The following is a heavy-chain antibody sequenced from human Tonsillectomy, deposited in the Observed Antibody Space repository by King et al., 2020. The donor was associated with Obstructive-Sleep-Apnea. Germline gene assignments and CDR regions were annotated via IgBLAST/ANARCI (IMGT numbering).Heavy chain of an antibody. Sequence: VQLVESGGGLVQPGRSLRLSCTASGFTFGAYAMSWFRQAPGKGLEWVGFIRRQVYGGYTEYAESVKGRFTIARDDSKSIAYLQMTSLKTEDTAVYYCTRDLGYYDTCGYLGFYWGQGTLVTVSS. CDR2: IRRQVYGGYT. CDR3: TRDLGYYDTCGYLGFY. D-gene: IGHD3-22*01. CDR1: GFTFGAYA. V-gene: IGHV3-49*03. J-gene: IGHJ4*02.